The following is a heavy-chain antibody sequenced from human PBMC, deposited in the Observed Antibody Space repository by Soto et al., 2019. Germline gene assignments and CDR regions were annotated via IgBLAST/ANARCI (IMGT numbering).Heavy chain of an antibody. D-gene: IGHD7-27*01. CDR1: GYTFTSYY. Sequence: ASVKVSCKASGYTFTSYYMHWVRQAPGQGLERMGIINPSGGSTSYAQKFQGRVTMTRDTSTSTVYMELSSLRSEDTAVYYCARSPNPTDAFDIWGQGTMVTVSS. CDR3: ARSPNPTDAFDI. V-gene: IGHV1-46*01. J-gene: IGHJ3*02. CDR2: INPSGGST.